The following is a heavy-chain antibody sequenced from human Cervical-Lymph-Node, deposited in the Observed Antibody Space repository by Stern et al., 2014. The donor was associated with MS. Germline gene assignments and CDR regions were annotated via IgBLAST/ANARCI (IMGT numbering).Heavy chain of an antibody. CDR2: ISPTGDTI. D-gene: IGHD6-13*01. Sequence: VQLVESGGGLVKPGGSLRLSCAASGFTFSNSYMTWLRQAPGKGLEWISYISPTGDTIYYADSVKGRFTISRDNAQHSLYLQMNSLRAEDTAVYYCARERGASSWHDYWGQGTLVTVSS. CDR1: GFTFSNSY. J-gene: IGHJ4*02. CDR3: ARERGASSWHDY. V-gene: IGHV3-11*01.